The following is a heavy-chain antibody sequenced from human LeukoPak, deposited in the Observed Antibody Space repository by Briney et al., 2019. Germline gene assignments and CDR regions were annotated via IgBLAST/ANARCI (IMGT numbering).Heavy chain of an antibody. CDR1: GGSISSGGYY. Sequence: SETLSLTCTVSGGSISSGGYYWSWIRQHPGKGLEWIGYSYYRGSTNYNPSLKSRVTISLDTSKNQFSLKLSSVTAADTAVYYCARSGSYYGSTSGWGQGTLVTVSP. CDR3: ARSGSYYGSTSG. CDR2: SYYRGST. D-gene: IGHD3-10*01. V-gene: IGHV4-31*02. J-gene: IGHJ4*02.